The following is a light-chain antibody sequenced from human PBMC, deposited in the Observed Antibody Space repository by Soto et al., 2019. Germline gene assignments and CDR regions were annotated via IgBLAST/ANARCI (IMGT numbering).Light chain of an antibody. J-gene: IGLJ2*01. V-gene: IGLV1-40*01. CDR3: QSYDSSLSGSWV. CDR2: GNS. Sequence: QSVLTQPPSVSGAPGQRVTISCTGSSSNIGAGYDVHWYRQLPGTAPKLLIYGNSNRPSGVPDRFSGSKSGTSASLAITGLQAEDEADYSCQSYDSSLSGSWVFGGGTQLTVL. CDR1: SSNIGAGYD.